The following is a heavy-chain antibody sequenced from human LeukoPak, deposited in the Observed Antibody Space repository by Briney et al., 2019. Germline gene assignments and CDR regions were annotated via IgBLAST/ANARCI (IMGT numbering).Heavy chain of an antibody. V-gene: IGHV1-69*13. D-gene: IGHD3-22*01. J-gene: IGHJ3*02. Sequence: SVKVSCKASGGTFISYAISWVRQAPGQGLEWMGGIIPIFGTANYAQKFQGRVTITADESTSTAYMELSSLRSEDTAVYYCAREENYYDSSGYYYEGGAFDIWGQGTMVTVSS. CDR3: AREENYYDSSGYYYEGGAFDI. CDR1: GGTFISYA. CDR2: IIPIFGTA.